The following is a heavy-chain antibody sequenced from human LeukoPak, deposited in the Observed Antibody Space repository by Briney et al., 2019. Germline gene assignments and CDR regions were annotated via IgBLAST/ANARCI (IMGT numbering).Heavy chain of an antibody. CDR1: GFSVSSNY. CDR2: IYIGDTT. Sequence: GGSLRLSCAASGFSVSSNYMIWVRQAPGKGLELVSVIYIGDTTYYADSVKGRFTISRDNSRNTLHLQMNSLRAEDTAVYHCARGVNYGSKSYFDYWGQGSLVTVSS. D-gene: IGHD3-10*01. J-gene: IGHJ4*02. CDR3: ARGVNYGSKSYFDY. V-gene: IGHV3-53*01.